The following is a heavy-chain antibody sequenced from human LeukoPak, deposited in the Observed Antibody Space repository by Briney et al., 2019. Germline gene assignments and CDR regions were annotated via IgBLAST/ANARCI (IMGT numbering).Heavy chain of an antibody. V-gene: IGHV3-21*01. Sequence: GGSLRLFCAASGFTFSSYSMNWVRQAPGKGLEWVSSISSSSSYIYYADSVKGRFTISRDNAKNSLYLQMNSLRAEDTAVYYCARDEYSGYVHFDYWGQGTLVTVSS. J-gene: IGHJ4*02. CDR2: ISSSSSYI. CDR1: GFTFSSYS. CDR3: ARDEYSGYVHFDY. D-gene: IGHD5-12*01.